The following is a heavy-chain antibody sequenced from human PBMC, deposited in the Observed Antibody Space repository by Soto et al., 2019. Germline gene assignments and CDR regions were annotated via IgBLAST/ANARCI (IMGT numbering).Heavy chain of an antibody. Sequence: SETLSLTCTVSCGSISSYYWSWIRQPPGKGLEWIGYIYYSGSTNYNPSLKSRVTISVDTSKNQFSLKLSSVTAADTAVYYCARVSYDFWSGHPPFFDYWGQGTLVTVSS. CDR2: IYYSGST. J-gene: IGHJ4*02. D-gene: IGHD3-3*01. V-gene: IGHV4-59*01. CDR3: ARVSYDFWSGHPPFFDY. CDR1: CGSISSYY.